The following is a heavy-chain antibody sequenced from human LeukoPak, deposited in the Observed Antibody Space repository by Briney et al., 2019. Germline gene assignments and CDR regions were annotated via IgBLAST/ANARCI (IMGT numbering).Heavy chain of an antibody. CDR2: IYYTGSA. D-gene: IGHD6-25*01. Sequence: PSETLSLTRTVSGGSIVSYYWSWIRQPPGKGLEWIGYIYYTGSANYNPSLKSRVTISVDTSKNQLSLKLSSVTAADTAVYYCARYLAAGYFDLWGRGTLVTVSS. CDR1: GGSIVSYY. J-gene: IGHJ2*01. CDR3: ARYLAAGYFDL. V-gene: IGHV4-59*08.